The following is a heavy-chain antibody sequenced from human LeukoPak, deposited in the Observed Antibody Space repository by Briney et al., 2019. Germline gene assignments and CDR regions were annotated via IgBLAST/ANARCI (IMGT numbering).Heavy chain of an antibody. CDR2: IDFTSNYI. CDR1: ILTYSIYA. V-gene: IGHV3-21*06. D-gene: IGHD1-26*01. CDR3: ARGHSRSFQRTDSFDI. J-gene: IGHJ3*02. Sequence: PGGPLRLSCSVWILTYSIYAMIGVRLATGEGPEWVSSIDFTSNYIYYGDSMKGRFTVSRDNAKSLLYLQMNRLRVDDTAVYYCARGHSRSFQRTDSFDIWGQGTMVTVS.